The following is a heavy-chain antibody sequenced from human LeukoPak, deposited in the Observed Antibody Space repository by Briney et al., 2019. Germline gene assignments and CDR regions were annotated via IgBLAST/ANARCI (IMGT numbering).Heavy chain of an antibody. D-gene: IGHD3-16*02. CDR1: GFTFSSYS. CDR2: ISSSSSTI. V-gene: IGHV3-48*02. Sequence: PGGSLRLSCAASGFTFSSYSMNWVRQAPGKGLEWVSYISSSSSTIYYAVSVKGRFTMCRDNAKNSVYLQMDSLRDEDAAVYYCARDGSMITFGGVIVKDHDAFDIWGQGTMVTVSS. J-gene: IGHJ3*02. CDR3: ARDGSMITFGGVIVKDHDAFDI.